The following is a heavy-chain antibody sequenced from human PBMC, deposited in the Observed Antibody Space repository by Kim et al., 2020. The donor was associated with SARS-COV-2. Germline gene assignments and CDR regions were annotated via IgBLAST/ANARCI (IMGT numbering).Heavy chain of an antibody. V-gene: IGHV4-61*01. CDR1: GGSVSSGSYY. CDR3: ASYDSSGPLYYYYYGMDV. Sequence: SETLSLTCTVSGGSVSSGSYYWSWIRQPPGKGLEWIGYIYYSGSTNYNPSLKSRVTISVDTSKNQFSLKLSSVTAADTAVYYCASYDSSGPLYYYYYGMDVWGQGTTVTVSS. CDR2: IYYSGST. D-gene: IGHD3-22*01. J-gene: IGHJ6*02.